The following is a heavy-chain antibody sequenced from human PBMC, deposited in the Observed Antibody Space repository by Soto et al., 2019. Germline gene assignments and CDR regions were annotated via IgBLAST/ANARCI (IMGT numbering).Heavy chain of an antibody. D-gene: IGHD3-10*01. Sequence: QVQLVQSGAEVKKPGSSVKVSCKASGGIFSTYAISWLRQAPGQGLEWMGGIIPIFGTPNYAQRFQGRVTITADESTSTAYMELSRLRSEETAVYYCASDRDDYGSGNYYNRIDFWGQGTLVTVSS. CDR3: ASDRDDYGSGNYYNRIDF. J-gene: IGHJ4*02. CDR1: GGIFSTYA. CDR2: IIPIFGTP. V-gene: IGHV1-69*01.